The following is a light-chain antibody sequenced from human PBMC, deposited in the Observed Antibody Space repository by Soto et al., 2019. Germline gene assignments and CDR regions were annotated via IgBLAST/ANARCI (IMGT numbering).Light chain of an antibody. Sequence: EIVLTQSPGTLSLSPGERAAVSCRASQSVSSSYLAWYQQKPGQAPRLLIYGASSRATGIPDRFSGSGSGTGSNLTITTREPDDFAVYDCQQYGSSPQACGQGTK. CDR2: GAS. CDR1: QSVSSSY. J-gene: IGKJ1*01. CDR3: QQYGSSPQA. V-gene: IGKV3-20*01.